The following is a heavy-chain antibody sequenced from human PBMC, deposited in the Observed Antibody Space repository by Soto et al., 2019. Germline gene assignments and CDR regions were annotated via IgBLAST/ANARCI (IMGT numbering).Heavy chain of an antibody. Sequence: GGSLRLACAASVFTFGYYWMHWVRQPPGKGPEWVSRMTGDGRTTQYADSVKGRFTASRDNAKSTLYLQMNSLRAEDTAVYYCATAEVDYWGPGTLVTVSS. J-gene: IGHJ4*02. CDR3: ATAEVDY. CDR2: MTGDGRTT. CDR1: VFTFGYYW. V-gene: IGHV3-74*03.